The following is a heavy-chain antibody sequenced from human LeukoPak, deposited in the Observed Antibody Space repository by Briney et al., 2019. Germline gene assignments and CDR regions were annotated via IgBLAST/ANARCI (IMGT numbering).Heavy chain of an antibody. J-gene: IGHJ4*02. CDR2: INPSGGST. D-gene: IGHD1-1*01. CDR1: GYTFTSYY. Sequence: ASVKVSCKASGYTFTSYYMHWVRQAPGQGLEWMGIINPSGGSTSYAQKFQGRVTMTTDTSTSTAYMELRSLRSDDTAVYYCARGGQLEPLYHRYDYWGQGTLVTVSS. V-gene: IGHV1-46*01. CDR3: ARGGQLEPLYHRYDY.